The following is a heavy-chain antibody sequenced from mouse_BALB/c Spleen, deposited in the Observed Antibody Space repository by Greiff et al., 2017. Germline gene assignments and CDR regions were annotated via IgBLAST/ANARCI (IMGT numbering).Heavy chain of an antibody. Sequence: QVQLQQSGAELVKPGASVKLSCKASGYTFTSYYMYWVKQRPGQGLEWIGEINPSNGGTNFNEKFKSKATLTVDKSSSTAYMQLSSLTSEDSAVYYCTREGYGSSYAMDYWGQGTSVTVSS. J-gene: IGHJ4*01. V-gene: IGHV1S81*02. CDR2: INPSNGGT. CDR1: GYTFTSYY. D-gene: IGHD1-1*01. CDR3: TREGYGSSYAMDY.